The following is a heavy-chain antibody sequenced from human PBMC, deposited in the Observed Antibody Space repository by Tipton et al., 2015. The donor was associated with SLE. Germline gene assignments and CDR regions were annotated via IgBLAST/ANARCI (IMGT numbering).Heavy chain of an antibody. V-gene: IGHV4-38-2*01. J-gene: IGHJ4*02. CDR3: ARQLTSGYYYEFGY. Sequence: TLSLTCAVSGYSISSGYYWGWIRQSPVKGLEWIGIVYRTAYYNPSLKSRVTISVDTSKNQYSLRLTSVTAADTAVYYCARQLTSGYYYEFGYWGQGMLVTVSS. CDR2: VYRTA. CDR1: GYSISSGYY. D-gene: IGHD3-22*01.